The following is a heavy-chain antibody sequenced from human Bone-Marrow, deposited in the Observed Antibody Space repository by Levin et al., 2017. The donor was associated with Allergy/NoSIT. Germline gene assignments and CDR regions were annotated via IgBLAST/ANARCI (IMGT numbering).Heavy chain of an antibody. J-gene: IGHJ4*01. CDR1: GFTFENHG. Sequence: GESLKISCVGSGFTFENHGIHWVRQAPGRGLEWLSVLSYDGTTEYLADFVKGRLTMSRDNSKNTVYLHIHSLRPDDTAVYYCARTGVNNRHDFDSWGHGCLVTVS. CDR2: LSYDGTTE. D-gene: IGHD1-14*01. V-gene: IGHV3-30*03. CDR3: ARTGVNNRHDFDS.